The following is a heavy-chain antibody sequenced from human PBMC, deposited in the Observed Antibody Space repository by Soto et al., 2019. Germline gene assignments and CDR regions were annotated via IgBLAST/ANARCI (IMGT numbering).Heavy chain of an antibody. CDR2: VSASGTT. Sequence: LSLTCIDSGVSPSNSYWSWIRQPAGKGLEWIGRVSASGTTNYNPSLKRRATMSVSTSKDQVSLKVKFVNAADSHACSRACDNVPGFWSTSHYYNGLDDWGQGTTVTVSS. D-gene: IGHD3-3*01. CDR3: ACDNVPGFWSTSHYYNGLDD. V-gene: IGHV4-4*07. J-gene: IGHJ6*02. CDR1: GVSPSNSY.